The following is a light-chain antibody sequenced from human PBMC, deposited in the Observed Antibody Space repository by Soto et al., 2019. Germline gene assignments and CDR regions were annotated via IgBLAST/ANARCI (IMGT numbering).Light chain of an antibody. V-gene: IGLV2-14*01. CDR3: TSYTSSSNVV. Sequence: QSALTQPASVSGSPGQSITISCTGTSSDVGGYNCVSWYQQHPGKAPTLMIYDVSNRPSGVSNRFSGSKSGNTASLTISGLQAEDEADYYCTSYTSSSNVVFGGGTQLTVL. CDR2: DVS. J-gene: IGLJ2*01. CDR1: SSDVGGYNC.